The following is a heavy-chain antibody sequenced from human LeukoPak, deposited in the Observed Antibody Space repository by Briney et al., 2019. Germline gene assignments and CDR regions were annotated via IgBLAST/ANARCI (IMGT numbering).Heavy chain of an antibody. Sequence: GGSLRLSCAASGFTVSSFNMSWVRQAPGKGLEWVSGIYSGGRTYYADSVKGRFIVSRDNSKNTLYLQMNSLRAEDTAVYYCARDLWFGELLYWGQGTLVTVSS. J-gene: IGHJ4*02. CDR3: ARDLWFGELLY. CDR1: GFTVSSFN. V-gene: IGHV3-66*01. D-gene: IGHD3-10*01. CDR2: IYSGGRT.